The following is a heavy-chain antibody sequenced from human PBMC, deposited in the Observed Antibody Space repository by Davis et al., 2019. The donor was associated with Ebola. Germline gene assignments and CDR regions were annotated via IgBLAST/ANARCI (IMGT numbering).Heavy chain of an antibody. V-gene: IGHV4-34*01. CDR3: AREQLWLKLGFDP. D-gene: IGHD5-18*01. CDR1: GGSFSGYY. Sequence: MPGGSLRLSCAVYGGSFSGYYWSWIRRPPGKGLEWIGEINHSGSTNYNPSLKSRVTISVDTSKNQFSLKLSSVTAADTAVYYCAREQLWLKLGFDPWGQGTLVTVSS. CDR2: INHSGST. J-gene: IGHJ5*02.